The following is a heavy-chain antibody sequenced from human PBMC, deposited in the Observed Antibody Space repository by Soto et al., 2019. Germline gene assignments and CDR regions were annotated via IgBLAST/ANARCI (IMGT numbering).Heavy chain of an antibody. J-gene: IGHJ5*02. CDR2: IYYSGST. V-gene: IGHV4-59*01. Sequence: SETLSLTCTVSGGSISSYYWSWIRQPPGKGLEWIGYIYYSGSTNYNPSLKSRVTISVDTSKNQFSLKLSSVTAADTAVYYCAASRGDYGFDPWGQGTLVTVSS. CDR3: AASRGDYGFDP. D-gene: IGHD4-17*01. CDR1: GGSISSYY.